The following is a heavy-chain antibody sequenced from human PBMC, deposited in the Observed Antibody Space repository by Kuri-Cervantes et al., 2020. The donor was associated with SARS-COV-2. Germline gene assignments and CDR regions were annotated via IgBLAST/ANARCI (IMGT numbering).Heavy chain of an antibody. CDR1: GFTLSNYA. D-gene: IGHD1-26*01. CDR2: ISDDGSNK. V-gene: IGHV3-30-3*01. J-gene: IGHJ3*01. CDR3: ARGCAWELLCAFDF. Sequence: GGSLRLSCAVSGFTLSNYAMHWVRQAPGKGLEWVAVISDDGSNKFYADSVKGRFTISRDNSKNTLYLQMNSLRAEDTAVYYCARGCAWELLCAFDFWGQGTLVTVSS.